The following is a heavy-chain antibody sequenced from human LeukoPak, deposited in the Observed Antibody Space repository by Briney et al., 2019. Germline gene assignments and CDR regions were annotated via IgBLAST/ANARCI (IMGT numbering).Heavy chain of an antibody. D-gene: IGHD2-2*01. CDR3: ATALPDIVVVPAAFLYFDY. CDR1: GYTFTGYY. Sequence: RASVKVSCKASGYTFTGYYMHWVRQAPGQGLEWMGWINPNSGGTNYAQKFQGRVTMTRDTSISTAYMELSRLRSDDTAVYYCATALPDIVVVPAAFLYFDYWGQGTLVTVSS. CDR2: INPNSGGT. V-gene: IGHV1-2*02. J-gene: IGHJ4*02.